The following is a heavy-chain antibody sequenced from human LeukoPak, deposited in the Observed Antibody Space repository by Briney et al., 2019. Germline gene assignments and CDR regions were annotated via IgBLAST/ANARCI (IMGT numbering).Heavy chain of an antibody. V-gene: IGHV4-39*07. CDR3: AREETSKRVFDY. Sequence: PSETLSLTCSVSGGSISSSSYYWGWIRQPPGTGLEWIGSLYYSGSTYYNASLKSRVATSVDTSKNQFSLRLSSVTAADTAVYYCAREETSKRVFDYWAQGTLVTVSS. CDR1: GGSISSSSYY. J-gene: IGHJ4*02. CDR2: LYYSGST.